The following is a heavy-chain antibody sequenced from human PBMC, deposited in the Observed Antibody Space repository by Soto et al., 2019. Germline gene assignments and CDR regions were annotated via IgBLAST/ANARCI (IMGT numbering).Heavy chain of an antibody. CDR3: ARAATGYRSNHDL. CDR1: GYIFNTYG. J-gene: IGHJ5*02. CDR2: ISTYNGGA. Sequence: QGQLVQSGAEVKKPGASVKVSCKASGYIFNTYGIGWVRQAPGQGLESMGWISTYNGGAHYAHNFQDRVTMTTDTXTTTAYMELRSLRSDDTALYYCARAATGYRSNHDLWGQGTLVTVSA. D-gene: IGHD5-12*01. V-gene: IGHV1-18*01.